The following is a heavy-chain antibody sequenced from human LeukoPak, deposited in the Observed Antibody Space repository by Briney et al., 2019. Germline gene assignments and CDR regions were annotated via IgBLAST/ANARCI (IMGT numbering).Heavy chain of an antibody. CDR2: MNPNSGGT. CDR1: GYTFTGYY. D-gene: IGHD3-22*01. J-gene: IGHJ4*02. CDR3: ARDPSFFMIVVPYFDY. Sequence: ASVKVSCKASGYTFTGYYMHWVRQAPGQGLEWMGWMNPNSGGTNYAQKFQGRVTMTRDTSISTAYMELSRLRSDDTAVYYCARDPSFFMIVVPYFDYWGQGTLVTVSS. V-gene: IGHV1-2*02.